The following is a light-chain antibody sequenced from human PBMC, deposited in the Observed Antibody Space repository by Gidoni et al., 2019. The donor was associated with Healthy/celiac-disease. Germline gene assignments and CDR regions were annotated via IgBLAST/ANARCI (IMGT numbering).Light chain of an antibody. CDR1: QSVSSSY. J-gene: IGKJ1*01. CDR2: GAS. CDR3: QQYGSSRT. Sequence: EIVFTQSPGTLSLSPGERATLSCRASQSVSSSYLAWYQQQPGQATRLLIYGASRRATGIPDRFSGSGSGTDFTLTISRLEPEDFAVYYCQQYGSSRTFGQGTKVEIK. V-gene: IGKV3-20*01.